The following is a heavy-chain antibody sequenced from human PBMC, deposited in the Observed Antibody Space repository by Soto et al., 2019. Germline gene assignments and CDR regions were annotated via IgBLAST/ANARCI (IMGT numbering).Heavy chain of an antibody. CDR2: IRSKANSYAT. J-gene: IGHJ6*04. CDR1: GFTFSGSA. Sequence: PGGSLRLSCAASGFTFSGSAMHWVRQASGKGLEWVGRIRSKANSYATAYAASVKGRFTISRDDSKNTAYLQMNSLKTEDTAVYYCTRLTERITIFGVVPLDVWGKGTTVTVSS. CDR3: TRLTERITIFGVVPLDV. D-gene: IGHD3-3*01. V-gene: IGHV3-73*01.